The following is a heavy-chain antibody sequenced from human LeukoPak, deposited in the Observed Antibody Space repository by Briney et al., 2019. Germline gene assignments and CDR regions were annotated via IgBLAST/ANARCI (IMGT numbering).Heavy chain of an antibody. CDR1: GLTFSSYA. D-gene: IGHD3-22*01. Sequence: GGSLRLSCATSGLTFSSYAMSWVRQAPGKGLEWVSAISGSGGSTFYADSVKGRFTISRDNSKNTLYLQMNSLRAEETAGYYCAKGNYGYDSSGYYKPYFYYFDYWGKGTLVTVSS. J-gene: IGHJ4*02. CDR3: AKGNYGYDSSGYYKPYFYYFDY. V-gene: IGHV3-23*01. CDR2: ISGSGGST.